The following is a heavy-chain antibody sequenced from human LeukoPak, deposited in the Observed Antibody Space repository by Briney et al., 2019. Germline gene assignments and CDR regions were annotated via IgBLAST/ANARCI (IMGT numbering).Heavy chain of an antibody. Sequence: SETLSLTCTVSVGSISSYYWSGIRRPPGEGLEGIGYIYYSGSTNYNPSLKSRVTISADTSKTQFSLKMSSVPAADTAVYYCARGGELHYYYYYLDVWGKGTTVTVSS. J-gene: IGHJ6*03. CDR2: IYYSGST. CDR3: ARGGELHYYYYYLDV. V-gene: IGHV4-59*01. D-gene: IGHD1-26*01. CDR1: VGSISSYY.